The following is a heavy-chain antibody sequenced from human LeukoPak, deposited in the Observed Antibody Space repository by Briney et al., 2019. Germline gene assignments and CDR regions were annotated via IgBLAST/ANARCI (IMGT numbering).Heavy chain of an antibody. CDR1: GFTFSSYW. CDR2: ISSSGSTI. D-gene: IGHD5-12*01. J-gene: IGHJ4*02. Sequence: PGGSLRLSCAASGFTFSSYWMSWVRQAPGKGLEWVSYISSSGSTIYYADSVKGRFTISRDNAKNSLYLQMNSLRAEDTAVYYCARGLVATIAPFDYWGQGTLVTVSS. V-gene: IGHV3-48*04. CDR3: ARGLVATIAPFDY.